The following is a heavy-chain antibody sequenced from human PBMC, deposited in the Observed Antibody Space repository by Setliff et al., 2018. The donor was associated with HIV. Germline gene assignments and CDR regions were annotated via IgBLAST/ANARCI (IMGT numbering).Heavy chain of an antibody. J-gene: IGHJ4*02. CDR3: ARGRFTYYYDSSGYYY. CDR1: GGSFNTKRTK. CDR2: IFYFGSV. Sequence: SETLSLTCKVSGGSFNTKRTKWGWIRQSPGKGLEWIGSIFYFGSVTYNPSLKSRVTISVDTSKNQFSLKLSSVTAADTAVYYCARGRFTYYYDSSGYYYWGPGTLVTVSS. V-gene: IGHV4-39*07. D-gene: IGHD3-22*01.